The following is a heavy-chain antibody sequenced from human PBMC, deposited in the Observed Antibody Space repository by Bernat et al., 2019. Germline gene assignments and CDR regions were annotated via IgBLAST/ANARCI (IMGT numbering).Heavy chain of an antibody. CDR1: GFTFSSYA. D-gene: IGHD3-10*01. V-gene: IGHV3-30*07. CDR2: ISYDGSNK. CDR3: AKDYYGSGSYPPRDGYFDY. J-gene: IGHJ4*02. Sequence: VEMVESGGGVVQPGRSLRLSCAASGFTFSSYAMHWVRQAPGKGLEWVAVISYDGSNKYYADSVKGRFTISRDNSKNTLYLQMNSLRAEDTAVYYCAKDYYGSGSYPPRDGYFDYWGQGTLVTVSS.